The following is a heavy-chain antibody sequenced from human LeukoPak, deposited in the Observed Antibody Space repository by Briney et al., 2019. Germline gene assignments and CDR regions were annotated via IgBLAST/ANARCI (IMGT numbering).Heavy chain of an antibody. CDR1: GGSMSTYF. V-gene: IGHV4-59*08. CDR2: IYSSGST. J-gene: IGHJ1*01. Sequence: SQTLSLTCTVSGGSMSTYFWSWVRQPAGKGLEGIGDIYSSGSTNYNPSLKSRVTISIDTFKNQFSLKLTSVTAADTAVYYCARHETSLRGVWVYWGQGSAVTVSS. CDR3: ARHETSLRGVWVY. D-gene: IGHD1-26*01.